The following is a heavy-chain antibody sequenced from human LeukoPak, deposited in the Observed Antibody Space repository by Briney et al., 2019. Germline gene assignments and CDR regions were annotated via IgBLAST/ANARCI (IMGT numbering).Heavy chain of an antibody. CDR3: ARVVGAKFDY. J-gene: IGHJ4*02. Sequence: SETLSLTCTVSSASISTYYWSWIRQPPGKGLEWIGYIYHSGTSNYNPSLKSRVTMSVDTSKSQFSLSLSSVTSADTAVYYCARVVGAKFDYWGQGTLVTVSS. CDR2: IYHSGTS. CDR1: SASISTYY. D-gene: IGHD1-26*01. V-gene: IGHV4-59*01.